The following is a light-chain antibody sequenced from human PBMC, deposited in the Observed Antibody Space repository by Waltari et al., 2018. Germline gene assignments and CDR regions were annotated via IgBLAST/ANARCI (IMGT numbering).Light chain of an antibody. CDR1: SSNIGGSY. J-gene: IGLJ3*02. Sequence: QSVLTQPPSASGTPGQRVTIPCSGSSSNIGGSYAYWYRQFPGTAPKLLIYRNNQRPSGVPDRFSGSKSGISAPLTISGLRSDDEADYYCASATWDGSLNGVVFGGGTKLTVL. CDR2: RNN. CDR3: ATWDGSLNGVV. V-gene: IGLV1-47*01.